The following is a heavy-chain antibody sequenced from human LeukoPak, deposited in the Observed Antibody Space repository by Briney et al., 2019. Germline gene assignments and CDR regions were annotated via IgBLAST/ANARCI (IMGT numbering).Heavy chain of an antibody. V-gene: IGHV3-30-3*01. Sequence: GRSLRLSCAASGFTLSRYAMHWVRQAPGKGLEGVAVISYDGANKYHADSVKGRFTISRDNSRNTLYLQMNSLRLDDTAVYYCARVPQYDNSGTFDYWGQGTLVTVSS. D-gene: IGHD1-26*01. CDR3: ARVPQYDNSGTFDY. CDR1: GFTLSRYA. J-gene: IGHJ4*02. CDR2: ISYDGANK.